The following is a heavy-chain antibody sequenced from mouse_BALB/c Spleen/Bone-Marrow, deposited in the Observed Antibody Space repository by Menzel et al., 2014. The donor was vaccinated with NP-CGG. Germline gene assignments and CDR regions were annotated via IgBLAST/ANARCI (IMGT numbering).Heavy chain of an antibody. CDR1: GFDFSGFW. Sequence: EVQLVESGGGLVQPGGSLKLSCAASGFDFSGFWMGWARQAPGKGLEWIGEINPDSSTINYTPSLKDRFIISRDNAKNTLYLQMSKVRSEDTALYYCARLGYYGGFAYWGQGTLVTVSA. CDR3: ARLGYYGGFAY. J-gene: IGHJ3*01. D-gene: IGHD2-3*01. V-gene: IGHV4-1*02. CDR2: INPDSSTI.